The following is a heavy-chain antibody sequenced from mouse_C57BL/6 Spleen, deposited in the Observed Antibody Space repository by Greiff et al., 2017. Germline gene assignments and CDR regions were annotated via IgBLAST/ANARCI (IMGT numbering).Heavy chain of an antibody. V-gene: IGHV5-17*01. CDR3: ARTTGYAMDY. Sequence: EVQGVESGGGLVKPGGSLKLSCAASGFTFSDYGMHWVRQAPEQGLEWVAYISSGSSTIYYADTVKGRFTISRDNAKNTLFLQMTSLRSEDTAMYYCARTTGYAMDYWGQGASVTVAS. CDR1: GFTFSDYG. J-gene: IGHJ4*01. D-gene: IGHD2-12*01. CDR2: ISSGSSTI.